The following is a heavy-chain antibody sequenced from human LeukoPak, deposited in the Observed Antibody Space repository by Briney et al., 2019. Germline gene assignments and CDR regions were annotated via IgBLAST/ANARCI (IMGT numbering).Heavy chain of an antibody. CDR3: ARGRRSAATSWFDP. V-gene: IGHV1-8*03. J-gene: IGHJ5*02. CDR1: GYTFTSYD. CDR2: MNPNTGNT. D-gene: IGHD2-15*01. Sequence: ASVKVSCKASGYTFTSYDINWVRQATGQGLEWMGWMNPNTGNTGYAQKFQGRVTITRNTSISTAYMELSSLRSEDTAVYYCARGRRSAATSWFDPWGQGTLVTVSS.